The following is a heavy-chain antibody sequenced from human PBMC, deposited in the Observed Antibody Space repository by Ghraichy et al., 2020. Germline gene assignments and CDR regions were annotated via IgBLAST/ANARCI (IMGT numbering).Heavy chain of an antibody. CDR3: ARSGQLADYYYYYMDV. CDR2: IYYSGST. CDR1: GGSISSSSYY. Sequence: SETLSLTCTVSGGSISSSSYYWGWIRQPPGKGLEWIGSIYYSGSTYYNPSLKSRVTISVDTSKNQFSLKLSSVTAADTAVYYCARSGQLADYYYYYMDVWGKGTTVTVSS. J-gene: IGHJ6*03. V-gene: IGHV4-39*01. D-gene: IGHD6-13*01.